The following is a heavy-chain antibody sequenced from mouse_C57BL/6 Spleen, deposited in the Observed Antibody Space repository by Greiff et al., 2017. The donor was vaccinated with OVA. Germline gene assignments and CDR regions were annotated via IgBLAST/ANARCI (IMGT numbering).Heavy chain of an antibody. J-gene: IGHJ4*01. Sequence: QVQLQQPGAELVKPGASVKLSCKASGYTFTSYWMHWVKQRPGQGLEWIGMIHPNSGSTNYNEKFKSKATLTVDKSSSTAYMQLSSLTSEDSAVYYCAREGGITSYAMDYWGQGTSVTVSS. CDR2: IHPNSGST. CDR3: AREGGITSYAMDY. CDR1: GYTFTSYW. D-gene: IGHD1-1*01. V-gene: IGHV1-64*01.